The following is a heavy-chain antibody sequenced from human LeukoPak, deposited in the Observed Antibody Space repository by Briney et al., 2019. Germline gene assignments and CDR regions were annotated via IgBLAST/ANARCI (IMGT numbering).Heavy chain of an antibody. D-gene: IGHD4-17*01. CDR3: ARDSSDYGKYAFDI. CDR1: GYTFTSYG. CDR2: ISAYNGNT. V-gene: IGHV1-18*01. Sequence: ASVKVSCKASGYTFTSYGISWVRQAPGQGLEWMGWISAYNGNTNYAQELQGRVTMTTDTSTSTAYMELRSLRSDDTAVYYCARDSSDYGKYAFDIWGQGTMVTVSS. J-gene: IGHJ3*02.